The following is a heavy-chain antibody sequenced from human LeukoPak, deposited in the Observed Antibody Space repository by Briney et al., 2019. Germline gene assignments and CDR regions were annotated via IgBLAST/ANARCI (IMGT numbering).Heavy chain of an antibody. D-gene: IGHD6-6*01. CDR2: ISNSGGST. V-gene: IGHV3-23*01. J-gene: IGHJ6*03. CDR1: GFTFSSYG. Sequence: PGGSLRLSCAASGFTFSSYGMSWVRQAPGKGLEWVSTISNSGGSTYYADSVKGRFPISRDNSRNTLYLQMNSLRAEDTAVYYCARIRQLVGYYYYYYMDVWGKGTTVTVSS. CDR3: ARIRQLVGYYYYYYMDV.